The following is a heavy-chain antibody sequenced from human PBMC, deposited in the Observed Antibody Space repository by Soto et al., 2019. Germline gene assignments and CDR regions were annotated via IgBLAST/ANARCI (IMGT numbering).Heavy chain of an antibody. J-gene: IGHJ4*02. CDR3: ANYGGNSADY. V-gene: IGHV4-59*12. CDR1: GGSISSYY. D-gene: IGHD4-17*01. CDR2: IYYTGST. Sequence: SETLSLTCTVSGGSISSYYWSWIRQPPGMELQWIGYIYYTGSTNYNPSLKSRVTISVDKSKNQFSLKLSSVTAADTAVYYCANYGGNSADYWGQGTLVTVSS.